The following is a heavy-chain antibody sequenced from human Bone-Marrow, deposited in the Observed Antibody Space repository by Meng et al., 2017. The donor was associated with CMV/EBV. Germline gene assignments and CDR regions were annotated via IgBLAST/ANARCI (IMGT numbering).Heavy chain of an antibody. CDR3: ARDRIRGIVVVPAAGMDV. J-gene: IGHJ6*02. Sequence: GKSLKIPWATSAFTFSSYAMHWVRQAPGKGLEWVAVISYDGSNKYYADSVKGRFTISRDNSKNTLYLQMNSLRAEDTAVYYCARDRIRGIVVVPAAGMDVWGQGTTVTVSS. CDR2: ISYDGSNK. CDR1: AFTFSSYA. V-gene: IGHV3-30*04. D-gene: IGHD2-2*01.